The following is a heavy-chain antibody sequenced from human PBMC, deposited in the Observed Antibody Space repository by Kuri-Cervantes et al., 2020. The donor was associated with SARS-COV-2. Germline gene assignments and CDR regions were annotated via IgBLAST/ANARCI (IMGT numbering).Heavy chain of an antibody. V-gene: IGHV1-3*02. D-gene: IGHD6-13*01. Sequence: ASVKVSCKASGYTFTSYAMHWVRQAPGQRLEWMGWSNAGNGNTKYSQEFQGRVTITRDTSASTAYMELGSLRAEDTAVYYCARGGWIAATDYFDYWGQGTLVTVSS. CDR3: ARGGWIAATDYFDY. J-gene: IGHJ4*02. CDR2: SNAGNGNT. CDR1: GYTFTSYA.